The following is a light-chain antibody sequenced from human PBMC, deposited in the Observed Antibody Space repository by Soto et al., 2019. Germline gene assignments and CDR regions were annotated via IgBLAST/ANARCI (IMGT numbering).Light chain of an antibody. V-gene: IGKV1-5*01. CDR3: QQYNSYSEA. Sequence: DIQMTQSPSPLSASIGDRVTTTCRASQTISSWLAWYQQKPGKAPKLLIYDASSLESGVPSRFSGSGSGTEFTLTISSLQPDDVATYYCQQYNSYSEALGQGTKVDIK. CDR1: QTISSW. J-gene: IGKJ1*01. CDR2: DAS.